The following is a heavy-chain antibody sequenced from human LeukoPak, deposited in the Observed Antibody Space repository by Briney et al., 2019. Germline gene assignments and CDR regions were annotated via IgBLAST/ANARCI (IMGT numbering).Heavy chain of an antibody. Sequence: SETLSLTCAVSGGSFSGYYWSWIRQPPGKGLEWIGEINHSGSTNYNPSLKSRVTISVDTSKNQFSLKLSSVTAADTAVYYCARGGGSYYSFDYWGQGTLVTVSS. CDR1: GGSFSGYY. CDR2: INHSGST. V-gene: IGHV4-34*01. CDR3: ARGGGSYYSFDY. J-gene: IGHJ4*02. D-gene: IGHD1-26*01.